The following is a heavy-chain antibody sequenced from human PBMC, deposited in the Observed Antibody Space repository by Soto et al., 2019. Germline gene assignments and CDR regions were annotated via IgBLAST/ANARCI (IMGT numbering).Heavy chain of an antibody. CDR3: ARGGWRVGSLNLDY. D-gene: IGHD1-26*01. V-gene: IGHV4-34*01. CDR2: INHSGST. Sequence: ASETLSLTCSVSGDSMTSGGYYWSWVRHHPGKGLEWIGEINHSGSTNYNPSLKSRVTISVDTSKNQFSLKLSSVTAADTAVYYCARGGWRVGSLNLDYWGQGTLVTVSS. CDR1: GDSMTSGGYY. J-gene: IGHJ4*02.